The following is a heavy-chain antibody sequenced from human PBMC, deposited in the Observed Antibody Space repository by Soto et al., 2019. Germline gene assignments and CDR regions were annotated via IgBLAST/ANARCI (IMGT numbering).Heavy chain of an antibody. J-gene: IGHJ4*02. D-gene: IGHD5-18*01. CDR1: GFTFSSYG. V-gene: IGHV3-30*18. Sequence: GGSLRLSCAASGFTFSSYGMHWVRQAPGKGLEWVAVISYDGSNKYYADSVKGRFTISRDNSKNTLYLQMNSLRAEDTAVYYCAKDFRRQLWPRAHLDYWGQGTLVTVSS. CDR2: ISYDGSNK. CDR3: AKDFRRQLWPRAHLDY.